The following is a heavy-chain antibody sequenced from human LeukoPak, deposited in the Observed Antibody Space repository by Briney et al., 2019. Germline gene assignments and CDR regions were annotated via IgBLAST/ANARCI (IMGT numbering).Heavy chain of an antibody. CDR2: ISGSGGST. J-gene: IGHJ4*02. CDR3: AKSFGGNGDY. V-gene: IGHV3-23*01. Sequence: SGGSLRLSCAASGFTFSNYAMSWVRQAPGKGLEWVSAISGSGGSTYYADAVKGRFTISRDNSKNTLYLQTNSLRAEDTAVYYCAKSFGGNGDYWGQGTLVTVSS. CDR1: GFTFSNYA. D-gene: IGHD2-15*01.